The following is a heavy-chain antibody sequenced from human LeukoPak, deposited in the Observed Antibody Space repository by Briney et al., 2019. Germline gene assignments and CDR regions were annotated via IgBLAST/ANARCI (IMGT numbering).Heavy chain of an antibody. V-gene: IGHV1-24*01. CDR1: GYTFTSYG. D-gene: IGHD3-22*01. J-gene: IGHJ3*02. CDR3: CGIVVVITSYGDAFDI. Sequence: ASVKVSCKASGYTFTSYGISWVRQAPGQGLEWMGGFDPEDGETIYAQKFQGRVTMTEDTSTDTAYMELSSLRSEDTAVYYCCGIVVVITSYGDAFDIWGQGTMVTVSS. CDR2: FDPEDGET.